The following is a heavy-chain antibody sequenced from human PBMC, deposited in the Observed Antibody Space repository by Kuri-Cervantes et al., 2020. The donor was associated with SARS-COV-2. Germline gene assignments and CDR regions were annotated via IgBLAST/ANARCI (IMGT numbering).Heavy chain of an antibody. Sequence: GSLRLSCAVYGGSFSGYYWSWIRQPPGKGLEWIGYIYYSGSTNYNPSLKSRVTISVDTSKNQFSLKLSSVTAADTAVYYCARLGLADGYNFYYYYYGMDVWGQGTTVTVSS. V-gene: IGHV4-59*01. D-gene: IGHD5-24*01. CDR1: GGSFSGYY. J-gene: IGHJ6*02. CDR2: IYYSGST. CDR3: ARLGLADGYNFYYYYYGMDV.